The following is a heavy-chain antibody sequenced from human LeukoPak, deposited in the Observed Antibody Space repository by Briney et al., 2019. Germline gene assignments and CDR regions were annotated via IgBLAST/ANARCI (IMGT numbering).Heavy chain of an antibody. V-gene: IGHV3-30-3*01. CDR2: ISYDGSNK. J-gene: IGHJ4*02. Sequence: QPGGSLRLSCAASGFTFSSYAMHWVRQAPGKGLEWVAVISYDGSNKYYADSVKGRFTISRDNAKNSLYLQMNSLRAEDTAVYYRARDRHGYNLRAGERPNLFDYWGQGTLVTVSS. CDR3: ARDRHGYNLRAGERPNLFDY. D-gene: IGHD5-24*01. CDR1: GFTFSSYA.